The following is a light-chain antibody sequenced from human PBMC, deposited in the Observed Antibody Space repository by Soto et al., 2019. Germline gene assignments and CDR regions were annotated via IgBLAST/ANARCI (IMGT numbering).Light chain of an antibody. Sequence: QAVVTQKPSLTVSPGGTVILTCGSSSGAVTSNHYPYWFQQRPGQVPRTLIYDTDNRHSWTPARFSGSLLGAQAALTLSGAQPEDEAEYFCLLSFGGAVVFGGGTKVTVL. J-gene: IGLJ3*02. V-gene: IGLV7-46*01. CDR1: SGAVTSNHY. CDR2: DTD. CDR3: LLSFGGAVV.